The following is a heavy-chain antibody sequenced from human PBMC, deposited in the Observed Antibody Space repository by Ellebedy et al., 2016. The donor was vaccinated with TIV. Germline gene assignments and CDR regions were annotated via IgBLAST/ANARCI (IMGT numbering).Heavy chain of an antibody. Sequence: PGGSLRLSCAASGFTFNYHGMHWVRQAPGKGLEWVAVISYDGTNKYYADSVKGRFTISRDNSKNTLYLQMNSLRPEDTAVYYCAKDFETGWHYGSGSPWDWYFDLWGRGTLVTVSS. CDR1: GFTFNYHG. CDR2: ISYDGTNK. D-gene: IGHD3-10*01. J-gene: IGHJ2*01. V-gene: IGHV3-30*18. CDR3: AKDFETGWHYGSGSPWDWYFDL.